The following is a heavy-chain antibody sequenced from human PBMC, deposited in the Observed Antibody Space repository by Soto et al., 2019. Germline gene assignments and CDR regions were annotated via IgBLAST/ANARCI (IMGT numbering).Heavy chain of an antibody. V-gene: IGHV4-34*01. Sequence: SETLSLTCTVSGGSISGYYWIWIRQPPGKGLEWIGEINHSGSTKYNPSLKSRVTISVDTSKNQFSLKLSSVTAADTAVYYCARGGKQQRLGVYYYYGMDVWGQGTTVTVSS. D-gene: IGHD3-16*01. J-gene: IGHJ6*02. CDR1: GGSISGYY. CDR3: ARGGKQQRLGVYYYYGMDV. CDR2: INHSGST.